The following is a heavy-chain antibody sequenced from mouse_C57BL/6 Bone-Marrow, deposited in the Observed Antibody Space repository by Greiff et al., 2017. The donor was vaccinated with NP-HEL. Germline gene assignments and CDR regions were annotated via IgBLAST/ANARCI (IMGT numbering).Heavy chain of an antibody. CDR1: GFNIKDDY. J-gene: IGHJ1*03. V-gene: IGHV14-4*01. CDR2: IDPENGDT. D-gene: IGHD1-1*01. CDR3: TGSSHWYFDV. Sequence: VHVKQSGAELVRPGASVKLSCTASGFNIKDDYMHWVKQRPEQGLEWIGWIDPENGDTEYASKFQGKATITADTSSNTAYLQLSSLTSEDTAVYYCTGSSHWYFDVWGTGTTVTVSS.